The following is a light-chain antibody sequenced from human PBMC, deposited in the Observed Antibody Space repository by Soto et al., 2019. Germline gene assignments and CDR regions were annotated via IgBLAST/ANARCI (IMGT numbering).Light chain of an antibody. CDR3: QQYATLPIT. CDR1: QDINIY. V-gene: IGKV1-33*01. Sequence: DIQMTQSPSSLFASVGDRVTITCQATQDINIYLNWYQQKPGKAPNLLIYDASNLEIGVPSRCSRSGSGRHFTFTISSLQTEDIGTYYCQQYATLPITFGRGTRLEIK. J-gene: IGKJ5*01. CDR2: DAS.